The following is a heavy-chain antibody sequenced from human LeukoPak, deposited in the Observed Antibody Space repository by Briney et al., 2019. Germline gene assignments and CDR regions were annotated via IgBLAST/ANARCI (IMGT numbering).Heavy chain of an antibody. CDR2: ISNTGGST. Sequence: GGSLRLSCAASGFSFNTYAMSWVRQAPGKGLEWVSAISNTGGSTYYADSVKGRFTISRDKSKNTLSLQMNSLRAEDTAVYYCAQQVGYCSSGSCYFTYWGQGTLVIVSS. V-gene: IGHV3-23*01. CDR1: GFSFNTYA. CDR3: AQQVGYCSSGSCYFTY. D-gene: IGHD2-15*01. J-gene: IGHJ1*01.